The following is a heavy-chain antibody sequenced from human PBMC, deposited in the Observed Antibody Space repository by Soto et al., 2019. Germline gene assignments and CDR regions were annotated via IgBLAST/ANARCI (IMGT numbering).Heavy chain of an antibody. Sequence: AVKVSCKASGGTFSSYAISWVRQAPGQGLEWMGGIIPIFGTANYAQKFQGRVTITADESTSTAYMELSSLRSEDTAVYYCARDKYDILTSYPMPSFYYYGMDVWGQGTTVTVSS. CDR2: IIPIFGTA. J-gene: IGHJ6*02. V-gene: IGHV1-69*13. D-gene: IGHD3-9*01. CDR3: ARDKYDILTSYPMPSFYYYGMDV. CDR1: GGTFSSYA.